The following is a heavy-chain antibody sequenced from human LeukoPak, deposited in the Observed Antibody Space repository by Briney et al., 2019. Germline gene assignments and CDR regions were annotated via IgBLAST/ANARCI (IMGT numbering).Heavy chain of an antibody. D-gene: IGHD3-10*01. CDR2: ISSSSSYI. J-gene: IGHJ6*02. CDR3: ARAQERRQSHYGSGSYYNYYGMDV. CDR1: GFTFSSYS. V-gene: IGHV3-21*01. Sequence: GGSLRLSCAASGFTFSSYSMSWVRQAPGKGLEWVSSISSSSSYIYYADSVKGRFTISRDNAKNSLYLQMNSLRAEDTAVYYCARAQERRQSHYGSGSYYNYYGMDVWGQGTTVTVSS.